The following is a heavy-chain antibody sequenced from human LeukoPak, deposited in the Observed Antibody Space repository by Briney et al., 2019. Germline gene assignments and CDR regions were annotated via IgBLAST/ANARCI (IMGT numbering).Heavy chain of an antibody. Sequence: ASVKVSCKASGYTFTGYYMHWVRQAPGQGLEWMGIINPSGGSTSYAQKFQGRVTMTRDTSTSTVYMELSSLRSEDTAVYYCARVGGYYGSGSYSSVDWFDPWGQGTLVTVSS. CDR1: GYTFTGYY. CDR3: ARVGGYYGSGSYSSVDWFDP. CDR2: INPSGGST. V-gene: IGHV1-46*01. J-gene: IGHJ5*02. D-gene: IGHD3-10*01.